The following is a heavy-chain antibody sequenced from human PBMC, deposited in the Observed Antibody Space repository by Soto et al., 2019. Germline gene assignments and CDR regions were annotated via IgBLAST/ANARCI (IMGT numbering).Heavy chain of an antibody. V-gene: IGHV4-59*01. J-gene: IGHJ4*02. D-gene: IGHD6-19*01. Sequence: PSETLSLTCTVSCGSISSYYWSWIRQPPGKGLEWIGYIYYSGSTNYNPSLKSRVTISVDTSKNQFPLKLSSVTAADTAVYYCARVPAGRLDYWGQGTLVTVSS. CDR3: ARVPAGRLDY. CDR2: IYYSGST. CDR1: CGSISSYY.